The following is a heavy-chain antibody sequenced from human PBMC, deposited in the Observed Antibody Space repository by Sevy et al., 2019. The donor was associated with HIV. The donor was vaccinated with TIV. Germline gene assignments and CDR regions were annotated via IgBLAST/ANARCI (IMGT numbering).Heavy chain of an antibody. CDR1: AYTFTGYY. V-gene: IGHV1-2*02. Sequence: ASVKVSCKASAYTFTGYYMHWVRQAPGQGLEWMGWINPNSSGTNYAQKFQGRVTMTRDTSISTAYMELSRLRSDDTAVYYCARERVYCRCGRCKPGGWFDPWGQGTLVTVSS. J-gene: IGHJ5*02. CDR3: ARERVYCRCGRCKPGGWFDP. CDR2: INPNSSGT. D-gene: IGHD2-15*01.